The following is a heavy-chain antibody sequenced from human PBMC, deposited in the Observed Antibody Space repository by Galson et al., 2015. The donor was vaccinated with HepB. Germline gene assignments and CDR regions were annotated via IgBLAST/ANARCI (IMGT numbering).Heavy chain of an antibody. Sequence: SLRLSCAASGFTFSDYYMSWIRQAPGKGLEWVSYISSSGSTIYYADSVRGRLTISRDNAKNSLYLQMNSLRAEDTAVYYCARTDYDFWSGYYYPDYYYGMDVWGQGTTVTVSS. D-gene: IGHD3-3*01. J-gene: IGHJ6*02. CDR1: GFTFSDYY. CDR3: ARTDYDFWSGYYYPDYYYGMDV. CDR2: ISSSGSTI. V-gene: IGHV3-11*01.